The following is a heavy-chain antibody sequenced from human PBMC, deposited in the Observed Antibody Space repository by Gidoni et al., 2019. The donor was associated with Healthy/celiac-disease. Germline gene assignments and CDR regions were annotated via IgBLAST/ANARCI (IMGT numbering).Heavy chain of an antibody. V-gene: IGHV3-9*01. CDR3: AKSTIEMATILSRFAFDI. CDR2: ISWNSGSI. Sequence: EVQLVESGGGLVQPGRSLRLSCAASGFSFDDYAMHWVRKAPGKGLEWVSGISWNSGSIGYADSVKGRFTISRDNAKNSLYLQMNSLRAEDTALYYCAKSTIEMATILSRFAFDIWGQGTMVTVSS. CDR1: GFSFDDYA. J-gene: IGHJ3*02. D-gene: IGHD5-12*01.